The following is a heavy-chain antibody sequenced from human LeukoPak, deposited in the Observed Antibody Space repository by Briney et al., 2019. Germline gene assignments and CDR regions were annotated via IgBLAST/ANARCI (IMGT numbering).Heavy chain of an antibody. D-gene: IGHD5-24*01. V-gene: IGHV3-48*04. Sequence: GGSLRLSCAASGFTFSSYSMNWVRQAPGKGLEWISYISSNGTIYYADSVKGRFTISRDNGKNSLFLQMTSLRAGDTAVYYCARDREIWLPHNWFDPWGQGTLVTVSS. J-gene: IGHJ5*02. CDR2: ISSNGTI. CDR1: GFTFSSYS. CDR3: ARDREIWLPHNWFDP.